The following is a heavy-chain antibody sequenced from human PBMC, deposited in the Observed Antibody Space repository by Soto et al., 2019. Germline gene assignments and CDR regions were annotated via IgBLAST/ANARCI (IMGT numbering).Heavy chain of an antibody. Sequence: KPSETLSLTCSVSGGSISGSYWSWIRQSPGKGLEWLGYVYYTGSTNYSPSLRSRVSISVDTSKNEFSLRLSSVTAADTAVYFCAGSIFGVVIMVYWGQGTLVTVSS. CDR1: GGSISGSY. J-gene: IGHJ4*02. D-gene: IGHD3-3*01. CDR2: VYYTGST. V-gene: IGHV4-59*01. CDR3: AGSIFGVVIMVY.